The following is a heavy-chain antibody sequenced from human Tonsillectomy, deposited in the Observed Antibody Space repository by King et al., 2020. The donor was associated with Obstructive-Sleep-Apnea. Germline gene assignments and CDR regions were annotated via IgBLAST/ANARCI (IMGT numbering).Heavy chain of an antibody. CDR3: AKQKGQGCGGYCYAY. J-gene: IGHJ4*02. V-gene: IGHV4-4*02. CDR1: GASISSSDW. D-gene: IGHD2-21*02. CDR2: VYHSGAA. Sequence: QLQESGPGLVKPSGTLSLTCAVSGASISSSDWWSWVRQPPGKGLEWIGEVYHSGAANYNPSLTSRVTISVDKSKNQFSLNLSSVTAADTAVYYCAKQKGQGCGGYCYAYWGQGTLVTVSS.